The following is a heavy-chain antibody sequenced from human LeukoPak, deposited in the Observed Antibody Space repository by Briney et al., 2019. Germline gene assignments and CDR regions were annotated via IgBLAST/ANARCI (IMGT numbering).Heavy chain of an antibody. V-gene: IGHV3-7*01. D-gene: IGHD1-14*01. CDR1: GLTFSVSG. Sequence: GGSLRLSCVASGLTFSVSGMHWVRQAPGKGLEWVANINQGGSDKYYVDSVKGRFTISRDNANNLLYLQMNSLRGEDTAVYYCTRDRSRAEDDWGQGTLVTVSS. CDR2: INQGGSDK. J-gene: IGHJ4*02. CDR3: TRDRSRAEDD.